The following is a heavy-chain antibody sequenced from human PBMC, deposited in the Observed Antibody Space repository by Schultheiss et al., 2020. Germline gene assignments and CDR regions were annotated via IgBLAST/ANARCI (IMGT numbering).Heavy chain of an antibody. J-gene: IGHJ4*02. Sequence: GGSLRLSCAASGFTFSYYYMSGVRQAPGKGLEWVGRIKSKTDGGTTEYAASVKGRFTISRDDSKSIAYLQMNSLKTEDTAVYYCTRDTYYYDSSGYYPYFDYWGQGTLVTVPS. D-gene: IGHD3-22*01. CDR1: GFTFSYYY. CDR3: TRDTYYYDSSGYYPYFDY. V-gene: IGHV3-22*01. CDR2: IKSKTDGGTT.